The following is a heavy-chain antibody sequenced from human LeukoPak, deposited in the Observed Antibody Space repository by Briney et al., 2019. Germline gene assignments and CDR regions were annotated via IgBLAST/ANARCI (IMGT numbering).Heavy chain of an antibody. CDR2: INSGGEST. J-gene: IGHJ4*02. V-gene: IGHV3-23*01. Sequence: PGGSLRLSCAASGFTFSGYAVSWVRQAPGKGLEWVSGINSGGESTYYADSVKGRFTISRDNSKNTLYLHMNSLRAEDTALYYCAKETGIILVRGAVDYWGQGTLVTVSS. D-gene: IGHD3-10*01. CDR3: AKETGIILVRGAVDY. CDR1: GFTFSGYA.